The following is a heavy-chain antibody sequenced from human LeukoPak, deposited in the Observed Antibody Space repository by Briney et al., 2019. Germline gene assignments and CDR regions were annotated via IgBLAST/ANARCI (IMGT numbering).Heavy chain of an antibody. D-gene: IGHD4-17*01. J-gene: IGHJ4*02. Sequence: PGGSLRLSCAASGFTFSTYSMNWVRQAPGKGLEWVSYISSGTSSIYYADSVKGRFTISRDNAKNSLYLQMNSLRAEDTAVYYCARYYGDYESVDYWGQGTLVTVSS. CDR3: ARYYGDYESVDY. CDR1: GFTFSTYS. CDR2: ISSGTSSI. V-gene: IGHV3-48*01.